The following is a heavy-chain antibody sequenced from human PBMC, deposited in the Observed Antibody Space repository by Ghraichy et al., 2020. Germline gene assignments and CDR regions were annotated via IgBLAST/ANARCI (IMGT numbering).Heavy chain of an antibody. J-gene: IGHJ4*02. Sequence: GALRLSCSASGFTFNNYAMVWVRQAPGKGLEYVSAISSGGGITNYADSVKGRFIISRDNSKNTLYLEMNSLRAEDTAVYYCVQQLVLVYWGQGTLVTVSS. CDR1: GFTFNNYA. CDR2: ISSGGGIT. V-gene: IGHV3-64D*06. CDR3: VQQLVLVY.